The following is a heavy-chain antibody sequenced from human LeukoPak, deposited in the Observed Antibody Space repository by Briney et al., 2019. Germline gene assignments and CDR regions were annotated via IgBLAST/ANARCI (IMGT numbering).Heavy chain of an antibody. CDR3: ARGDSNFDY. CDR2: IYYSGST. D-gene: IGHD4-11*01. J-gene: IGHJ4*02. CDR1: GGSISSYY. Sequence: SETLSLTCTVSGGSISSYYWSWIRQPPGKGLEWIGHIYYSGSTNYNPSLKSRVTISVDTSKNQFSLKLSSVTAADTAVYYCARGDSNFDYWGQGTLVTVSS. V-gene: IGHV4-59*01.